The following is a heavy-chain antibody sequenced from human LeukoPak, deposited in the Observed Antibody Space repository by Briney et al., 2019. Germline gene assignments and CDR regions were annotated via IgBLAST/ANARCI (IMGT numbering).Heavy chain of an antibody. J-gene: IGHJ4*02. CDR3: AKDVGKWESLHFFDY. Sequence: GGSLRLSCAASGFTFSSYGMHWVRQAPGKGLEWISGISGSGASTYYADSVKGRFTISRDDSRNTLYPQMNSLRGDDTAVYYCAKDVGKWESLHFFDYWGQGTLVTVSS. D-gene: IGHD1-26*01. V-gene: IGHV3-23*01. CDR2: ISGSGAST. CDR1: GFTFSSYG.